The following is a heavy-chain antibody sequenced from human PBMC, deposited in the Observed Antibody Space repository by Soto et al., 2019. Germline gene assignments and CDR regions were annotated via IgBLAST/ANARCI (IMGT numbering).Heavy chain of an antibody. CDR1: GYTFSNSW. J-gene: IGHJ4*02. D-gene: IGHD6-13*01. CDR3: ARSPRSSPYFDY. V-gene: IGHV5-51*01. Sequence: PGESLKIACQCSGYTFSNSWIAWVRQLPGKGLEWMGIIYPGDHETRYSPSFHGKVTISADKSINTAYLQWNSLEASDTAFYFCARSPRSSPYFDYWGQGALVTVSS. CDR2: IYPGDHET.